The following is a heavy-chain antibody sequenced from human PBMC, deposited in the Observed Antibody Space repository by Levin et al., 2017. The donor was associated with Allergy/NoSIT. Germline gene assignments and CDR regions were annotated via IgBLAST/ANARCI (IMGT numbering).Heavy chain of an antibody. D-gene: IGHD6-13*01. CDR1: GYSFTSYA. J-gene: IGHJ6*02. Sequence: GASVKVSCKASGYSFTSYAMYWVRQAPGQRLEWMGRINAANGNTEYSQKFQGRVTITRDTSASTAYMELSSLTSEDTAVYYCAADIEAAGGHYGMDVWGQGTTVIVSS. CDR3: AADIEAAGGHYGMDV. CDR2: INAANGNT. V-gene: IGHV1-3*01.